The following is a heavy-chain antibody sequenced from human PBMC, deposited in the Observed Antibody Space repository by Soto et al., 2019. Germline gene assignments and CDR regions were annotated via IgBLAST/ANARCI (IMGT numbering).Heavy chain of an antibody. CDR2: ISYDWTNK. CDR3: VRDRREYSTSGHDMDV. Sequence: QVQLVESGGGVVQPGRSLSLSCAASGFTFNNYAMHWIRQAPGKGLVWVAVISYDWTNKYYADSVKGRFAISRDHSKNTLYLQMNSLRAEDTAVYYWVRDRREYSTSGHDMDVWGQGTSVTVSS. V-gene: IGHV3-30*09. D-gene: IGHD6-6*01. J-gene: IGHJ6*02. CDR1: GFTFNNYA.